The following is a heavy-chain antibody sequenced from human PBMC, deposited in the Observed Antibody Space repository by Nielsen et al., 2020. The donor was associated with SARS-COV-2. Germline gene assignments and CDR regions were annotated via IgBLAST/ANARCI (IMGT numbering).Heavy chain of an antibody. CDR1: GYIFTSYY. Sequence: ASEKVSCKASGYIFTSYYMHWVRHAPGHGLEWVGIINTSGGGTTYAQKFQGRVPITRATSPSPVYMELSSLRSDDTAVYYCARELGGSYNDFWGQGTPVTVSS. D-gene: IGHD1-26*01. CDR3: ARELGGSYNDF. V-gene: IGHV1-46*01. CDR2: INTSGGGT. J-gene: IGHJ4*02.